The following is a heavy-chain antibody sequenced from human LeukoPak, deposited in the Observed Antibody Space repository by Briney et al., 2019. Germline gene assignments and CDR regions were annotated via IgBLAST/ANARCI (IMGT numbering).Heavy chain of an antibody. Sequence: SETLSLTCTVSGGSISSGSYYWSWIRQPAGKGLEWIGRIYTSGSTNYNPSLKSRVTISVDTSKNQFSLKLSSVTAADTAVHYCARAASVTAIYFDYWGQGTLVTVSS. CDR1: GGSISSGSYY. D-gene: IGHD2-21*02. V-gene: IGHV4-61*02. CDR2: IYTSGST. J-gene: IGHJ4*02. CDR3: ARAASVTAIYFDY.